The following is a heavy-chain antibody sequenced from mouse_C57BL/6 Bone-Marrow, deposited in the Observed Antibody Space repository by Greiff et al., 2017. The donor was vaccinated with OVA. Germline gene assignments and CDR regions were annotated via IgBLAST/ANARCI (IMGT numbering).Heavy chain of an antibody. CDR2: ISDGGSYT. J-gene: IGHJ3*01. CDR3: ARGGYGSSYWFAY. D-gene: IGHD1-1*01. CDR1: GFTFSSYA. V-gene: IGHV5-4*01. Sequence: EVQVVESGGGLVKPGGSLKLSCAASGFTFSSYAMSWVRQTPEKRLEWVATISDGGSYTYYPDNVKGRFTISRDNAKNNLYLQMSHLKSEDTAMYYCARGGYGSSYWFAYWGQGTLVTVSA.